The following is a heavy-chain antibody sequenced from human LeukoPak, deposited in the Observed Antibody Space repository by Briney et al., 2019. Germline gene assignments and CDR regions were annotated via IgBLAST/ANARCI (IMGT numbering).Heavy chain of an antibody. CDR1: GASISSSIHY. CDR2: VYYSGGT. J-gene: IGHJ4*02. Sequence: PSETLSLTCAVSGASISSSIHYWGWFRQPPGKGLEWIGSVYYSGGTYYNPSLESRLTISVDTSKNQFSLKLSSVTAADTAVYYCARRGRVAGSFDYWGQGTLVTVSS. D-gene: IGHD2-15*01. CDR3: ARRGRVAGSFDY. V-gene: IGHV4-39*01.